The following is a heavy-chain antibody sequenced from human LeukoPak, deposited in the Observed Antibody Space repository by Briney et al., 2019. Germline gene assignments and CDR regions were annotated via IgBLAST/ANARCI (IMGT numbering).Heavy chain of an antibody. CDR3: ARVGATRAWGYYYYMDV. D-gene: IGHD1-26*01. J-gene: IGHJ6*03. CDR2: INPSGGST. Sequence: ASVKVSCKASGYTFTSYYMHWVRQAPGQGLEWMGIINPSGGSTSYAQKFQGRVTMTTDTSTSTAYMELRSLRSDDTAVYYCARVGATRAWGYYYYMDVWGKGTTVTVSS. V-gene: IGHV1-46*01. CDR1: GYTFTSYY.